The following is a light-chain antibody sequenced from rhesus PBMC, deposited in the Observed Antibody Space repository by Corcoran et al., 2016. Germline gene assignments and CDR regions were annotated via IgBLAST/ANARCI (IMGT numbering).Light chain of an antibody. V-gene: IGKV3-31*02. CDR1: QRVSSY. CDR3: QETSNLFT. J-gene: IGKJ3*01. CDR2: GAS. Sequence: EVLMTQSPATLSLSPGETATISCRTSQRVSSYLAWYQQKPGQAPRLLINGASSRATGIPDRFSGSGAATDFTLTISSLEPEDFAVYYCQETSNLFTFGPGTKLDIK.